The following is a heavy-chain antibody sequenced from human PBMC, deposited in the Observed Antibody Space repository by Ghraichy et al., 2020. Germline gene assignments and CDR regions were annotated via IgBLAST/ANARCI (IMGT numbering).Heavy chain of an antibody. J-gene: IGHJ5*02. Sequence: ETLSLTCAASGFTFSSYAMSWVRQAPGKGLEWVSAISGSGGSTYYADSVKGRFTISRDNSKNTLYLQMNSLRAEDTAVYYCARDGEWGSGWTGWFDPWGQGTLVTVSS. CDR2: ISGSGGST. CDR1: GFTFSSYA. D-gene: IGHD6-19*01. CDR3: ARDGEWGSGWTGWFDP. V-gene: IGHV3-23*01.